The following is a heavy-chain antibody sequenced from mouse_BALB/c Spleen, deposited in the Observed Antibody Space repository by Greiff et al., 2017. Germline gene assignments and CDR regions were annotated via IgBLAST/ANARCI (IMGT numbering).Heavy chain of an antibody. Sequence: EVKLEESGGGLVQPGGSMKLSCVASGFTFSNYWMNWVRQSPEKGLEWVAEIRLKSNNYATPYAESVKGRFTISRDDSKSSVYLQMNNLRAEDTGIYYCTRDTTVDYFDYWGQGTTLTVSS. V-gene: IGHV6-6*02. CDR1: GFTFSNYW. D-gene: IGHD1-1*01. CDR3: TRDTTVDYFDY. J-gene: IGHJ2*01. CDR2: IRLKSNNYAT.